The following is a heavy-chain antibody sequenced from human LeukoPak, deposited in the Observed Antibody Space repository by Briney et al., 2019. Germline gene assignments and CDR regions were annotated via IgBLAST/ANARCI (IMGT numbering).Heavy chain of an antibody. CDR1: GGTFSSYA. CDR2: IIPIFGTA. CDR3: ARGDCTNGVCFDY. Sequence: GSSVKVSCKASGGTFSSYAISWVRQAPGQGLEWKGGIIPIFGTANYAQKFQGRVTITADESTSTAYMELSSLRSEDTAVYYCARGDCTNGVCFDYWGQGTLVTVPS. V-gene: IGHV1-69*01. D-gene: IGHD2-8*01. J-gene: IGHJ4*02.